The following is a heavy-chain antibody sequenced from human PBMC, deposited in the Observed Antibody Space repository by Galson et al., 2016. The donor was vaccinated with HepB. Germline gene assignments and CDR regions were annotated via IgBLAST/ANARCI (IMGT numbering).Heavy chain of an antibody. CDR1: GFTFSNYN. V-gene: IGHV3-48*01. J-gene: IGHJ4*02. Sequence: SPRLSCAGSGFTFSNYNMNWVRQVPGKGLEWVSFISNSSRTTHYSDSVQGRFTISRDNARNSVYLQMNSLRVEDTAVYYCARRGYFDSWGRGTQVTVST. CDR2: ISNSSRTT. CDR3: ARRGYFDS.